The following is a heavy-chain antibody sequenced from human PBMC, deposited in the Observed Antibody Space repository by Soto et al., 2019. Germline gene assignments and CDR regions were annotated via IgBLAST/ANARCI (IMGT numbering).Heavy chain of an antibody. V-gene: IGHV1-18*01. J-gene: IGHJ2*01. Sequence: QVQLVQSGAEVKKPGASVKVSCKASGYTFTSYGISWVRQAPGQGLECMGWISAYNGNTKYAQKLQGRATMTTDTSTSTAYMELKSLRSDDTAVYYCARARLDYGEDPISNWYFDLWGRGTLVTVSS. CDR3: ARARLDYGEDPISNWYFDL. CDR1: GYTFTSYG. D-gene: IGHD4-17*01. CDR2: ISAYNGNT.